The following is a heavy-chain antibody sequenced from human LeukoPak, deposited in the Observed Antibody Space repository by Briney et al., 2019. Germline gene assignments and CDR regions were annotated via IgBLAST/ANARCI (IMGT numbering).Heavy chain of an antibody. Sequence: ASVKVSCKASGYTFTSYDITWVRQAPGQGLEWMGRVSPYNGNTYYSQRFQGRATITKDTSTGTAYMDLRNLRTDDTAMYYCARNGRVRRVVKDLFEYWGQGTLVAVSS. J-gene: IGHJ4*02. D-gene: IGHD3-10*01. CDR1: GYTFTSYD. CDR2: VSPYNGNT. CDR3: ARNGRVRRVVKDLFEY. V-gene: IGHV1-18*01.